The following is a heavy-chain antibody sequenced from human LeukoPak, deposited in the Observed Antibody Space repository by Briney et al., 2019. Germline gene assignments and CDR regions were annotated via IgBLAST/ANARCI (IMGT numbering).Heavy chain of an antibody. V-gene: IGHV3-48*04. CDR3: ARGALRIAAAGTNRPFESY. D-gene: IGHD6-13*01. J-gene: IGHJ4*02. Sequence: GGSLRLSCAASGFTFSSHAMNWVRQAPGKGLEWVSYISSSGSTIYYADSVKGRFTISRDNAKNSLYLQMNSLRAEDTAVYYCARGALRIAAAGTNRPFESYWGQGTLVTVSS. CDR2: ISSSGSTI. CDR1: GFTFSSHA.